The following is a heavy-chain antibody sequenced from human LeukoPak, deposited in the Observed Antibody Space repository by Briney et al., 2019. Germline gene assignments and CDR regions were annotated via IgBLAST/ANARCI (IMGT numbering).Heavy chain of an antibody. CDR1: GFTFSSYG. D-gene: IGHD6-19*01. V-gene: IGHV3-33*01. Sequence: PGRSLRLSCAASGFTFSSYGMHWVRQAPGKGLEWVAVIWYDGSNKYYADSVKGRFTISRDNSKNTLYLQMNSLRAEDTAVYYCARDPHGPKYSSGWYGPPGDYWGQGTLVTVSS. CDR3: ARDPHGPKYSSGWYGPPGDY. J-gene: IGHJ4*02. CDR2: IWYDGSNK.